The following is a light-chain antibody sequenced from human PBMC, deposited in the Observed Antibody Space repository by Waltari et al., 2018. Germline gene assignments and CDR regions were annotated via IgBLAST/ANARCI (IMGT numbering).Light chain of an antibody. CDR2: GAS. Sequence: EIVMTQSPATLSVSPGERATPSCRASQSVASNVAWYQQKPGQAPRLLIYGASSRATGIPARFSGSGSGTEFPLTISSLQSEDFAVYYCQQCDNWPRLTFGQGTRLEIK. CDR1: QSVASN. J-gene: IGKJ5*01. CDR3: QQCDNWPRLT. V-gene: IGKV3-15*01.